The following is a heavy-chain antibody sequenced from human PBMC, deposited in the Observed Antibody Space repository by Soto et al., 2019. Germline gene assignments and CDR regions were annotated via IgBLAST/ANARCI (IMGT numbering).Heavy chain of an antibody. D-gene: IGHD3-3*01. CDR3: ARETGVPGNWYFDL. V-gene: IGHV3-13*04. CDR2: IGTAGDT. Sequence: GGSLRLSCAASGFTFSSYDMHWVRQATGKGLEWVSAIGTAGDTYYPGSVKGRFIISRENAANSLYLQMNSLTVGDTAVYYCARETGVPGNWYFDLWGRGTLVTVSS. J-gene: IGHJ2*01. CDR1: GFTFSSYD.